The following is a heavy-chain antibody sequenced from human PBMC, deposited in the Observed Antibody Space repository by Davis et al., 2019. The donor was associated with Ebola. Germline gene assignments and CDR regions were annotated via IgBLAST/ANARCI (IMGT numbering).Heavy chain of an antibody. CDR1: GGSSSGYY. V-gene: IGHV4-34*01. CDR2: INHSGST. Sequence: MPSETLSLTCAVYGGSSSGYYWSWIRQPPGKGLEWIGEINHSGSTNYNPSLKSRVTISVDTSKNQFSLKLSSVTAADTAVYYCARGPTYYYGMDVWGQGTTVTVSS. CDR3: ARGPTYYYGMDV. J-gene: IGHJ6*02.